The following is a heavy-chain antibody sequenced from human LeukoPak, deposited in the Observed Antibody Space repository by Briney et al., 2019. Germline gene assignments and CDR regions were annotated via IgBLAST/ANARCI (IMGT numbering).Heavy chain of an antibody. CDR1: GGSFSGYS. CDR2: INHSGST. Sequence: TSETLSLTCAVYGGSFSGYSWSWIRQPPGKGLEWIGEINHSGSTNYNPSLKSRVTISVDTSKNQFSLKLSSVTAADTAVYYCARFGAFDIWGQGTMVTVSS. CDR3: ARFGAFDI. J-gene: IGHJ3*02. D-gene: IGHD3-16*01. V-gene: IGHV4-34*01.